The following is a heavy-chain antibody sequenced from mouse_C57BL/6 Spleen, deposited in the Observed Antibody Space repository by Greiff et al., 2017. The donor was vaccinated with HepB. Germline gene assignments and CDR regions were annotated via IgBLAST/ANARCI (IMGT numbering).Heavy chain of an antibody. Sequence: VHVKQSGPELVKPGASVKISCKASGYSFTGYYMNWVKQSPEKSLEWIGELNPSTGGTTYNQKFKAKATLTVDKSSSTAYMQLKSLTSEDSAVYYCARSTYYDYDGPYYFDYWGQGTTLTVSS. V-gene: IGHV1-42*01. D-gene: IGHD2-4*01. CDR1: GYSFTGYY. CDR3: ARSTYYDYDGPYYFDY. CDR2: LNPSTGGT. J-gene: IGHJ2*01.